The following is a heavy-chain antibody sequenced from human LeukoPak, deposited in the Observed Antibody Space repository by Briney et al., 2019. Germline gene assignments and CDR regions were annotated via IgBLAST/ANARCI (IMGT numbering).Heavy chain of an antibody. Sequence: GGSLRLSCAASGFTFSSYAMSWVRQAPGKGLEWVSAISGSGGSTYYADSVKGRFTISRDNSKNTLYLQMNSLRAEDTAVYYCAKDLGDTMVRGVLISYYHYYMDVWGKGTTVTVSS. CDR3: AKDLGDTMVRGVLISYYHYYMDV. J-gene: IGHJ6*03. D-gene: IGHD3-10*01. CDR1: GFTFSSYA. V-gene: IGHV3-23*01. CDR2: ISGSGGST.